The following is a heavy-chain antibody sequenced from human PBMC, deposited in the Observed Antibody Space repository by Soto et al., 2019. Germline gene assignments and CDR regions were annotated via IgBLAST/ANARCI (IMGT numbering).Heavy chain of an antibody. J-gene: IGHJ4*02. V-gene: IGHV1-24*01. CDR2: FDPEDGET. Sequence: QVQVVQSGAEVKKPGASVKVSCKFSGYTLTELSLHWVRQAPGKRLEWMGGFDPEDGETIYAQKFQGRVTMTEDTYTDTAYMELSSLRSDDTAVYYCTTGQRPIRFLEWLSRYYFDFWGQGTLVTVSS. CDR1: GYTLTELS. CDR3: TTGQRPIRFLEWLSRYYFDF. D-gene: IGHD3-3*01.